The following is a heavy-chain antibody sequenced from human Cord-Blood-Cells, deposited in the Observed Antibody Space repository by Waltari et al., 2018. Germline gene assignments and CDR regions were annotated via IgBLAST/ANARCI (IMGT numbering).Heavy chain of an antibody. CDR3: ARHPHSSGWY. Sequence: QLQLQESCPGLVKPSETLSLTCTVSGGAICNMSNYVGWNRQATGKGLEWIGSIYYSGSTYYHPSLKNRVTISVDTSKTQFSLQLSSVTAADTAVYYCARHPHSSGWYWCQGTLVTVSS. J-gene: IGHJ4*02. D-gene: IGHD6-19*01. CDR1: GGAICNMSNY. CDR2: IYYSGST. V-gene: IGHV4-39*01.